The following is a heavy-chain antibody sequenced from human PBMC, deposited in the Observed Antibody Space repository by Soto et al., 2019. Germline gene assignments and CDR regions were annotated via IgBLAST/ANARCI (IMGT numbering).Heavy chain of an antibody. Sequence: SETLSLTCTVSGGSISSYYWSWIRPPPGKGLEWIGYIYYSGSTNYNPSLKSRVTISVDTSKNQFSLKLSSVTAADTAVYYCARVDRDGYNIYRGSRVYYFDYWGQGTLVTVSS. V-gene: IGHV4-59*01. J-gene: IGHJ4*02. D-gene: IGHD5-12*01. CDR1: GGSISSYY. CDR3: ARVDRDGYNIYRGSRVYYFDY. CDR2: IYYSGST.